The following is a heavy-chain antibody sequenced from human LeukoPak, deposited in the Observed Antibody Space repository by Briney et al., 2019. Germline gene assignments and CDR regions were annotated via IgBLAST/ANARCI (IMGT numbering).Heavy chain of an antibody. CDR3: ARHDQWLPQEAEYFQH. J-gene: IGHJ1*01. CDR2: IYYSGST. V-gene: IGHV4-39*01. Sequence: PSETLSLTCTVSGGSIGSSSYYWGWIRQPPGKGLEWIGSIYYSGSTYYNPSLKSRVTISVDTSKNQFSLKLSSVTAADTAVYYCARHDQWLPQEAEYFQHWGQGTLVTVSS. CDR1: GGSIGSSSYY. D-gene: IGHD6-19*01.